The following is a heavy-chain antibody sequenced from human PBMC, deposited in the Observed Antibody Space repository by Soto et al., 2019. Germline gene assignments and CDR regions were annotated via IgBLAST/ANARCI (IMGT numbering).Heavy chain of an antibody. V-gene: IGHV4-30-4*01. CDR2: KYYSGAT. CDR3: ARGRPNYFYYGLDV. CDR1: GGSIKSDYY. J-gene: IGHJ6*02. Sequence: SETLSLTCTVSGGSIKSDYYWAWVRQPPGGGLERMGYKYYSGATDSDPSLEARVSFSVDTSKNQFFLNLTSVTVADTAVYYCARGRPNYFYYGLDVWGPGIPVTVSS.